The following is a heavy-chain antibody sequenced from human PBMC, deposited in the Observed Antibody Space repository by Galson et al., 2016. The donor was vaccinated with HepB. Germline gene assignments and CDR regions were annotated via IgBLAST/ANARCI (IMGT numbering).Heavy chain of an antibody. V-gene: IGHV3-30*18. D-gene: IGHD1-7*01. CDR2: MSHDGSHI. Sequence: SLRLSCAASGFSFSLFSLHWVRQAPGKGLEGVAVMSHDGSHIYNAEFVKDRFSISRDNSMNTLYLQMNNLRPEDTAVYYCAKIGHGWNFGNEIDLWGQGTLVTVSS. CDR3: AKIGHGWNFGNEIDL. CDR1: GFSFSLFS. J-gene: IGHJ5*02.